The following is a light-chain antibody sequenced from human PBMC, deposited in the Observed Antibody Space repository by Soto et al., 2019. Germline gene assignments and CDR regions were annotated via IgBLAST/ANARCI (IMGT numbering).Light chain of an antibody. CDR1: QSLLHSNGYNY. Sequence: DIVMTQSPLSLPVTPGEPASISCRSSQSLLHSNGYNYLDWYLQKPGQSPHLLIYLGSNRASGVPDRFSGSGSGTDFTLKISRVEAEDVGVYYCMQALQTLSPWTFGQGTKVDIK. J-gene: IGKJ1*01. CDR3: MQALQTLSPWT. CDR2: LGS. V-gene: IGKV2-28*01.